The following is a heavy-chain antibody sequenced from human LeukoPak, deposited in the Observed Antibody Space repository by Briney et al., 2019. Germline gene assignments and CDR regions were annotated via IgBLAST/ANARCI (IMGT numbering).Heavy chain of an antibody. CDR3: ARVGNQYYFDY. V-gene: IGHV3-30-3*01. CDR2: ISYDGSNK. D-gene: IGHD1-14*01. Sequence: GGSLRLSCAASGFTFSSYAMHWVCQAPGKGLEWVAVISYDGSNKYYADSVKGRFTISRDNSKNTLYLQMNSLRAEDKAVYYCARVGNQYYFDYWGQGTLVTVSS. J-gene: IGHJ4*02. CDR1: GFTFSSYA.